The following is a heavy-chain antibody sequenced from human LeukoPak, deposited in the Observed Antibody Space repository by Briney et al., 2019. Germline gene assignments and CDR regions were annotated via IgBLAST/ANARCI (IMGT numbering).Heavy chain of an antibody. CDR2: ISSSSTTI. CDR1: AFTFSGYS. D-gene: IGHD2-2*01. V-gene: IGHV3-48*01. J-gene: IGHJ4*02. Sequence: GGSLRLSCAASAFTFSGYSMNWVRQAPGKGLEWVSYISSSSTTIYYADSVKGRFTISRDNSKNTLYLQMNSLRAEDTAVYYCAKAASIVVVPAAALDYWGQGTLVTVSS. CDR3: AKAASIVVVPAAALDY.